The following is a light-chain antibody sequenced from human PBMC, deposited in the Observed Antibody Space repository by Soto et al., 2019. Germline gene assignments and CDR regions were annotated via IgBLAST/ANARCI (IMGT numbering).Light chain of an antibody. CDR1: QTVRTNY. Sequence: EIVLTQSPGTLSLSPGERATLSCRASQTVRTNYFAWFQHKPGQATRLLIYGASSRATGIPDRFSGSGSGTDFTLTINRLEPEDFAVYFCQQYSDSPLTFGGGTKVEIK. CDR3: QQYSDSPLT. V-gene: IGKV3-20*01. CDR2: GAS. J-gene: IGKJ4*01.